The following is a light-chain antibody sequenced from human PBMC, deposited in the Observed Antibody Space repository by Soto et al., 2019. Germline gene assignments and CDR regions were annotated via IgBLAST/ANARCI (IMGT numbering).Light chain of an antibody. CDR2: GAS. CDR3: QQYGNWPLT. J-gene: IGKJ4*01. V-gene: IGKV3D-15*01. Sequence: EIVMTQSPATLSVSPGERATLSCRASQDVNIYLAWYHQKPGQPPRRLISGASTRATAIPASFSGSGSGTEFTLTISSLQSEDVAVYYCQQYGNWPLTFGGGTNVEIK. CDR1: QDVNIY.